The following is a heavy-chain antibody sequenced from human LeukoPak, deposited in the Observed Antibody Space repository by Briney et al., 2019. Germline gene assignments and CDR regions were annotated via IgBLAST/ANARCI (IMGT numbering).Heavy chain of an antibody. J-gene: IGHJ4*02. CDR2: IYSGGST. Sequence: GGSLRLSCAASGFTVSSNYMSWVRQAPGKGLEWVSLIYSGGSTYHADSVKGRFTISRDNSRNTLYLQMNSLRAEDTAVYYCAVGGAGYCSGGSCPYYFDYWGQGTLVTVSS. D-gene: IGHD2-15*01. V-gene: IGHV3-53*01. CDR1: GFTVSSNY. CDR3: AVGGAGYCSGGSCPYYFDY.